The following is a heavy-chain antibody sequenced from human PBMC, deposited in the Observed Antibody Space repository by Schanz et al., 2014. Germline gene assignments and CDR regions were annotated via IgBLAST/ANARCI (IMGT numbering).Heavy chain of an antibody. CDR3: AREVGGSFGQHY. V-gene: IGHV3-7*01. J-gene: IGHJ4*02. D-gene: IGHD1-26*01. CDR2: IKQDGSQI. CDR1: GFSFMTYW. Sequence: EVQLVESGGDLVQPGGSLRLSCAASGFSFMTYWMSWVRQAPGKGLKWVANIKQDGSQIYYEDSVKGRFTISRDNAKNLMYLHLNSLRAEDTAVYYCAREVGGSFGQHYWGQGALVTVSS.